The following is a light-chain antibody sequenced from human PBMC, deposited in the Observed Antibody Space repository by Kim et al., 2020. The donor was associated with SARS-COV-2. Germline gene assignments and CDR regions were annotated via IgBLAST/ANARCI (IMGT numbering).Light chain of an antibody. J-gene: IGKJ2*01. V-gene: IGKV1-27*01. CDR2: AAS. CDR3: QKYDSAPYT. Sequence: DIQMTQSPSSLSASVGDRVTITCRASQGIYKYLAWYQQKPGEVPKLLIYAASTLQSGVPSRFRGSGSGTYFTLTISSLQPEDVATYYCQKYDSAPYTFCQGTKLEI. CDR1: QGIYKY.